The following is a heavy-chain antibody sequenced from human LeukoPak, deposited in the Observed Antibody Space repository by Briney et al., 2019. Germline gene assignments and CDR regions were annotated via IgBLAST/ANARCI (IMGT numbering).Heavy chain of an antibody. V-gene: IGHV3-23*01. J-gene: IGHJ4*02. CDR3: ANDFDH. CDR1: GFTFNSYA. Sequence: GGSLRLSCAASGFTFNSYAMSWVRQAPGKGLEWVSTISGSDDNTYYADSVKGRFTISRDISKNTLYLQMNTLSADDTAVYYCANDFDHWGQGTLVTVSS. CDR2: ISGSDDNT.